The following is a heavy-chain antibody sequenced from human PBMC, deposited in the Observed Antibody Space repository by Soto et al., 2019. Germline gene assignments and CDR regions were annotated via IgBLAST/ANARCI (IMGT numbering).Heavy chain of an antibody. Sequence: QVHLQESGPGLVAPSGTLSLTCTLSGGSVRAPDWWNWVRQSPDTGLECIAEVHISGHSNYNPSLRSRVSVSIDSYKNQFYLNLNSVTAADTDIYYCARVRQGCSANYCYFDPWGQGTQVTISS. D-gene: IGHD2-15*01. J-gene: IGHJ5*01. V-gene: IGHV4-4*02. CDR2: VHISGHS. CDR3: ARVRQGCSANYCYFDP. CDR1: GGSVRAPDW.